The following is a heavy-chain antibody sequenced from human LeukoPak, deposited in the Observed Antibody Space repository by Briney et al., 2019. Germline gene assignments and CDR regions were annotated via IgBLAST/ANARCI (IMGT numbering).Heavy chain of an antibody. V-gene: IGHV3-23*01. D-gene: IGHD6-19*01. Sequence: PGGSLRLSCVASGFTFSSYAMSWVRQAPGKGLEWVSIINKSGGSTNYADSVKGRFTISRDNSKNTLYLQMNSLRAEDTAVYYCAITGFIAVPYFDYWGQGTLVTVSS. J-gene: IGHJ4*02. CDR3: AITGFIAVPYFDY. CDR1: GFTFSSYA. CDR2: INKSGGST.